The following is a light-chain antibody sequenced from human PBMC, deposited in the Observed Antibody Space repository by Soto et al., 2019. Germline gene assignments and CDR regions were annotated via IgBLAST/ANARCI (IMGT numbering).Light chain of an antibody. CDR1: QSLLHSNGYNY. J-gene: IGKJ4*01. CDR2: LGS. Sequence: DIVMTQSPLSLPVTPGEPASISCRSSQSLLHSNGYNYLDWYLQKPGQSPQLLIYLGSNRASGVPDRFSGSGSGTDFTPKISRVEAEDVGVYYCIQALQTPLTFGGGTKVEIK. CDR3: IQALQTPLT. V-gene: IGKV2-28*01.